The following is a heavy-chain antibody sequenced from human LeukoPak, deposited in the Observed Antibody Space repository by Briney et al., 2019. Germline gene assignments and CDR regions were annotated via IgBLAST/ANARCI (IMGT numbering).Heavy chain of an antibody. Sequence: PGGSLRLSCAASGFTFSSYGMHWVRQAPGKGLEWVAVISYDGSNKYYADSVKGRFTISRDNSKNTLYLQMNSLRAEDTAVYYCAKDPRRRWELLRTRAYYFDYWGQGTLVTVSS. CDR1: GFTFSSYG. CDR2: ISYDGSNK. J-gene: IGHJ4*02. CDR3: AKDPRRRWELLRTRAYYFDY. V-gene: IGHV3-30*18. D-gene: IGHD1-26*01.